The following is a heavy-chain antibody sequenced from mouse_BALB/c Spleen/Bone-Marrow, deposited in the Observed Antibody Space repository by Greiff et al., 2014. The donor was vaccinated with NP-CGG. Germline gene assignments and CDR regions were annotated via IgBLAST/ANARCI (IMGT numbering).Heavy chain of an antibody. D-gene: IGHD1-1*01. J-gene: IGHJ1*01. CDR3: TRSNYGYWYFDV. V-gene: IGHV1S81*02. CDR2: INPINGGT. CDR1: GYTFTSYY. Sequence: QVQLQQSGAELVKPGASVKLSCKASGYTFTSYYMYWVRQRPGQGLEWIGEINPINGGTKISEKFKSRATLTVDKSFSTAFMQLSTLTSEDSAVYYCTRSNYGYWYFDVWGAGTTVTVSS.